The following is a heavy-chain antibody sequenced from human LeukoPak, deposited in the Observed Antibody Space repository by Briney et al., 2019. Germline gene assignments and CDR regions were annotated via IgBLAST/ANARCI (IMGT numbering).Heavy chain of an antibody. V-gene: IGHV4-34*01. CDR1: GGSFSGYY. CDR2: INHSGST. CDR3: ARGIVVVVAEAFDI. Sequence: SETLSLTCAVYGGSFSGYYWSWIRQPPGKGLEWIGEINHSGSTNYNPSIKSRVTISVDTSKNQFSLKLSSVTAADTAVYYCARGIVVVVAEAFDIWGQGTMVTVSS. D-gene: IGHD2-15*01. J-gene: IGHJ3*02.